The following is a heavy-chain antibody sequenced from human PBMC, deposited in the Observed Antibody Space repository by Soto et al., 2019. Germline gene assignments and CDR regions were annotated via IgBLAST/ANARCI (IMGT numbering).Heavy chain of an antibody. CDR3: ARVYCSGGGCYGIDY. CDR2: ISGSGGTT. V-gene: IGHV3-23*01. Sequence: PGGSLRLSCAASGFTFRDYAIAWVRQAPGKGLEWVSGISGSGGTTYYADSVKGRFTISRDNSKDTLHLQMNSLRSEDTAVYYCARVYCSGGGCYGIDYWGQGTLVTVSS. J-gene: IGHJ4*02. D-gene: IGHD2-15*01. CDR1: GFTFRDYA.